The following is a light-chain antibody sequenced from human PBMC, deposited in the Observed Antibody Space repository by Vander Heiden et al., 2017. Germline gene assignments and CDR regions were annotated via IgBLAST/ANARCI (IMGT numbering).Light chain of an antibody. V-gene: IGKV3-11*01. J-gene: IGKJ2*01. CDR1: QSVSSY. CDR3: QQRSNWMYT. Sequence: EIVLTQFPATLPLSPGERAPLSCRASQSVSSYLAWYQQKPGQAPRLLIYDASNRATDIPARFSGSGSGTDFTLTISNLEPEDFAVYYCQQRSNWMYTFGQGIKLEIQ. CDR2: DAS.